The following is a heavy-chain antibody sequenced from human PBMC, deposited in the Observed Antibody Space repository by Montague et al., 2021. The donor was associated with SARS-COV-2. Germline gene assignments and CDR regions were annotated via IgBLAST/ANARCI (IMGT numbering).Heavy chain of an antibody. V-gene: IGHV6-1*01. CDR2: TYYRSKWFH. D-gene: IGHD6-19*01. Sequence: CAISGDSVSSNSAAWNWIRQSPSRGLEWLGGTYYRSKWFHDYAISVKSRIIINPDTSKNQFSLQLNSVTPEDTAVYYCANFAVSGTTADYWGQGILVTVSS. CDR1: GDSVSSNSAA. J-gene: IGHJ4*02. CDR3: ANFAVSGTTADY.